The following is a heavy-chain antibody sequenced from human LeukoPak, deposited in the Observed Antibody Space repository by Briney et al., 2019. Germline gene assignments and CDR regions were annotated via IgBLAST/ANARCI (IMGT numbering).Heavy chain of an antibody. Sequence: GGSLRLSCVVSGLNFITYEMNWVRQAPGKGLEWVSSISSSSSYIYYADSVKGRFTISRDNAKNSLYLQMNSLRAEDTAVYYCARGVEQLVPSYFDYWGQGTLVTVSS. V-gene: IGHV3-21*01. CDR3: ARGVEQLVPSYFDY. CDR1: GLNFITYE. J-gene: IGHJ4*02. CDR2: ISSSSSYI. D-gene: IGHD6-13*01.